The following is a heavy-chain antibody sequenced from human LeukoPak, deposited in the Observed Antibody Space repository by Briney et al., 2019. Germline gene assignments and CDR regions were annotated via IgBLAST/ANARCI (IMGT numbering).Heavy chain of an antibody. Sequence: GGSLRLSCAASGFIFSSYWMHWVRHAPGKGLVWVSRINPDGSSTSYADSVKGRFTISRDNAKNSLYLQMNSLRAEDTAVYYCARDRTLDYWGQGTLVTVSS. J-gene: IGHJ4*02. V-gene: IGHV3-74*01. CDR1: GFIFSSYW. D-gene: IGHD1/OR15-1a*01. CDR3: ARDRTLDY. CDR2: INPDGSST.